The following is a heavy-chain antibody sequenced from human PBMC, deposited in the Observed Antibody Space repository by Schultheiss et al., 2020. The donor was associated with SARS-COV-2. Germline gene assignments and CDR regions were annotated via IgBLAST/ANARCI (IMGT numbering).Heavy chain of an antibody. V-gene: IGHV4-59*10. CDR1: GGSFSGYY. CDR3: ARGVFLGYCSSTSCPPNYYYYYMDV. Sequence: SETLSLTCAVYGGSFSGYYWSWIRQPAGKGLEWIGRIYTSGSTNYNPSLKSRVTISVDTSKNQFSLKLSSVTAADTAVYYCARGVFLGYCSSTSCPPNYYYYYMDVWGKGTTVTVSS. CDR2: IYTSGST. D-gene: IGHD2-2*01. J-gene: IGHJ6*03.